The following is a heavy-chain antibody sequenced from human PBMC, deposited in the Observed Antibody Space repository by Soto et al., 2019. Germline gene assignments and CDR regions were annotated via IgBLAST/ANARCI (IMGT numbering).Heavy chain of an antibody. CDR1: GFTVSSNY. V-gene: IGHV3-66*01. J-gene: IGHJ4*02. Sequence: GGSLRLSCAASGFTVSSNYMSWVRQAPGKGLEWVSVIYSGGSTYYADSVKGRFTISRDNSKNTLYLQMNSLRAEDTAVYYCAREAWFGELRPYWGQGTLVTVSS. D-gene: IGHD3-10*01. CDR2: IYSGGST. CDR3: AREAWFGELRPY.